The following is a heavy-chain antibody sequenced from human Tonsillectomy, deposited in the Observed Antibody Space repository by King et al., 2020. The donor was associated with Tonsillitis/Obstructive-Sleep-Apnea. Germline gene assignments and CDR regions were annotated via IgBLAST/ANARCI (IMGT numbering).Heavy chain of an antibody. J-gene: IGHJ5*02. CDR2: FSREGDST. CDR3: ARDDDYSNYNYFDP. D-gene: IGHD4-11*01. V-gene: IGHV3-20*04. CDR1: GFTIDDNG. Sequence: VQLVESGGGVVRPGGYLRLSCSASGFTIDDNGLSWVREAPGKGLERVSGFSREGDSTVFSDSVKGRFTIPKDNANKSLYLQMNSLKVEDTALYYCARDDDYSNYNYFDPWGQGTPVTVPS.